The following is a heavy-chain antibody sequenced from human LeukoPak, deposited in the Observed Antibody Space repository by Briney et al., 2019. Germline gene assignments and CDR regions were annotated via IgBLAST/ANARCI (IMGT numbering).Heavy chain of an antibody. D-gene: IGHD2-2*01. J-gene: IGHJ6*03. CDR2: IYYSGST. Sequence: SETLSLTCTVSGGSISSYYWSWIRQPPGKGLEWIGYIYYSGSTNYNPSLKSRVTISVDTSKNQFSLKLSSVTAADTAVYYCARDNIPADIVVVPAAFYYYYYMDVWGKGTTVTVSS. CDR1: GGSISSYY. CDR3: ARDNIPADIVVVPAAFYYYYYMDV. V-gene: IGHV4-59*12.